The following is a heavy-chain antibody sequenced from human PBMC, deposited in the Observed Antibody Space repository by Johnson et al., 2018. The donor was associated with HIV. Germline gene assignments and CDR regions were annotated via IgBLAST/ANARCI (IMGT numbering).Heavy chain of an antibody. CDR1: GFTVSSNY. Sequence: VQLVESGGGLVQPGGSLRLSCAASGFTVSSNYMSWVRQAPGKGLEWVSVIYSGGTTYNADSVKGRFTISRDNSKNTLYLQMNSLRAEDTAVYYCARARDWNYGDIWGQGTMVTVSS. CDR3: ARARDWNYGDI. V-gene: IGHV3-66*01. D-gene: IGHD1-7*01. CDR2: IYSGGTT. J-gene: IGHJ3*02.